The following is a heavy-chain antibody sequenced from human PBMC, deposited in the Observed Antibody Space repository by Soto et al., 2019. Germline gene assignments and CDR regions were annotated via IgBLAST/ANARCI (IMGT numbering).Heavy chain of an antibody. CDR3: EKDYLVPHATHLPYSNVMDV. D-gene: IGHD2-2*01. V-gene: IGHV3-30*18. J-gene: IGHJ6*04. CDR2: ISSVGSNK. Sequence: PGVSLRLSCSASGFTFSSYGVHWVRQAPGKGLEWVALISSVGSNKYYADSVKGRFTISRDNSKNTLYLLMSSLRAQDTAVYYCEKDYLVPHATHLPYSNVMDVWGRGPTVTVSS. CDR1: GFTFSSYG.